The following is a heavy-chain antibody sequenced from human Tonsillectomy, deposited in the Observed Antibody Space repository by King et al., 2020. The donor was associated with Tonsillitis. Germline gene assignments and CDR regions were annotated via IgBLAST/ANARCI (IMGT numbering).Heavy chain of an antibody. J-gene: IGHJ6*02. CDR2: IIPIFGTA. CDR3: ARGSLVERTYHYYYYYGMDV. CDR1: GGTFTSYA. Sequence: QLVQSGAEVKKPGSSVKVSCKASGGTFTSYAISWVRQAPGQGLEWMGGIIPIFGTANYAQKFQGRVTITADESTSTAYMELSSLRSEDTAMYYCARGSLVERTYHYYYYYGMDVWGQGTTVTVSS. D-gene: IGHD3-16*02. V-gene: IGHV1-69*01.